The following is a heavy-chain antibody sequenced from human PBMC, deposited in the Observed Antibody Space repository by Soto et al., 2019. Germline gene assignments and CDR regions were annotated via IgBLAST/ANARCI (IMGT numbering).Heavy chain of an antibody. CDR3: AKDTGSTAYLIDY. CDR1: GFTFSNYG. D-gene: IGHD1-26*01. Sequence: QVQLVESGGGVVQAGGSLRLSCAASGFTFSNYGMHWVRQAPGRGLDWLAAVWYEGSNKYYADSVEGRFTISRDNSKNTLYLQMNGLRAEDTAVYYCAKDTGSTAYLIDYWGQGTLVTVSS. CDR2: VWYEGSNK. V-gene: IGHV3-33*06. J-gene: IGHJ4*02.